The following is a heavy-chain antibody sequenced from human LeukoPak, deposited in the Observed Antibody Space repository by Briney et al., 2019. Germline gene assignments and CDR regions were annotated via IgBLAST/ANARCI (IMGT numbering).Heavy chain of an antibody. Sequence: SETLSLTCTVSGGSIRGYYWSWIRQPPGKRLEWIAYIYNSVTTNYNPSLKSRLTISVDTSENQISLKLSSVTAADTAVYYCARHGPADSRSYPLDYWGQGTLVTVSS. V-gene: IGHV4-59*08. CDR3: ARHGPADSRSYPLDY. D-gene: IGHD3-10*01. J-gene: IGHJ4*02. CDR1: GGSIRGYY. CDR2: IYNSVTT.